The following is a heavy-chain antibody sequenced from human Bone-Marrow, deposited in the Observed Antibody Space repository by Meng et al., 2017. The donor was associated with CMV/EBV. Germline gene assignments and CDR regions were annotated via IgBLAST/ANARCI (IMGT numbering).Heavy chain of an antibody. Sequence: GESLKISCAASGFTFSSYTMSWVRQAPGKGLEWVAIISYDGSNKFYADSVRGRFTISRDNAKNTLYLQMNSLRSEDTAVYYCARNQYEYVWGSYPIDYWGQGTRVTVSS. V-gene: IGHV3-30-3*01. D-gene: IGHD3-16*02. CDR2: ISYDGSNK. J-gene: IGHJ4*02. CDR3: ARNQYEYVWGSYPIDY. CDR1: GFTFSSYT.